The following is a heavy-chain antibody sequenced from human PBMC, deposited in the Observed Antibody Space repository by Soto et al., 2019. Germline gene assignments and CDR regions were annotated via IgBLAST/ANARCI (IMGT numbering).Heavy chain of an antibody. J-gene: IGHJ6*02. Sequence: QVQLQESGPGLVKPSQTLSLTCTVSGGSISSGGYYWSWIRQHPGKGLEWIGYIYYSGSTYYNPLXKSRVTISVDXXKXQXSLKLSSVTAADTAVYYCARDREGSSWYNYYYGMDVWGQGTTVTVSS. CDR2: IYYSGST. D-gene: IGHD6-13*01. CDR1: GGSISSGGYY. V-gene: IGHV4-31*03. CDR3: ARDREGSSWYNYYYGMDV.